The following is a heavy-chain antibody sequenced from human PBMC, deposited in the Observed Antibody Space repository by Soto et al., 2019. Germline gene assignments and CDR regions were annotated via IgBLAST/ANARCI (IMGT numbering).Heavy chain of an antibody. CDR2: INHSGST. CDR3: ARGNSGSYYGDYFDY. D-gene: IGHD1-26*01. J-gene: IGHJ4*02. Sequence: SETLSLTCAVYGGSFSGYYWSWIRQPPGKGLEWIGEINHSGSTNYNQSLKSRVTISVDTSKNQFSLKLSSVTAADTAVYYCARGNSGSYYGDYFDYWGQGTLVTVSS. V-gene: IGHV4-34*01. CDR1: GGSFSGYY.